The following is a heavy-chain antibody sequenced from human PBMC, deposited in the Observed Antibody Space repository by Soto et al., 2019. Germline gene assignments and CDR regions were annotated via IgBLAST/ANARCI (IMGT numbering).Heavy chain of an antibody. V-gene: IGHV3-53*02. Sequence: EVQLVETGGGLIQPGGSLRLSCAASGFTVSSNYMSWVRQAPGKGLEWVSVIYSGGSTYYADSVKGRFTISRDNSKNTLYLQMNSLRAEDTAVYYCASGEFDYCDETPHDYWGQGTLVTVSS. CDR3: ASGEFDYCDETPHDY. CDR1: GFTVSSNY. D-gene: IGHD4-17*01. J-gene: IGHJ4*02. CDR2: IYSGGST.